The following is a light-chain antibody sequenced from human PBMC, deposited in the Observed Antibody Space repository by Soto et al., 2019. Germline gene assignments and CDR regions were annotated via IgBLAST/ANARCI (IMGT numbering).Light chain of an antibody. Sequence: QSVLTQPASVSGSPGQSITISCTGTSSDIGGYNFVSWYQHHPGKAPKLMIYEVNNRPSGVSSRFSGSKSGNTASLTISGLQTEDEADYYCAAWDDSLNGVVFGGGTKVTVL. CDR1: SSDIGGYNF. CDR2: EVN. J-gene: IGLJ2*01. V-gene: IGLV2-14*01. CDR3: AAWDDSLNGVV.